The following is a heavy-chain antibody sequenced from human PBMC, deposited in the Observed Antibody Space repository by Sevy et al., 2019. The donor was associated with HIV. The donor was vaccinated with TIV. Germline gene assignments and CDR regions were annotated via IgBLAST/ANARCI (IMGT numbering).Heavy chain of an antibody. D-gene: IGHD1-1*01. Sequence: GGSLRLSCAASGFTFSSYRMTWVRQAPGKGLEWVSYISRTSAYINYADSVNGRFTISRDNAKNLQYLQMDSLRAEATAVYYCARAVLEISTWRSDYWGQGTLVTVSS. V-gene: IGHV3-21*01. CDR2: ISRTSAYI. J-gene: IGHJ4*02. CDR3: ARAVLEISTWRSDY. CDR1: GFTFSSYR.